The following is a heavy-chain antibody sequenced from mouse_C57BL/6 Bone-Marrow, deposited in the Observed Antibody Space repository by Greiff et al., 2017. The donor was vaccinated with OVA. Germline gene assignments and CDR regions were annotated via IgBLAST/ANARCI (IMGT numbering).Heavy chain of an antibody. V-gene: IGHV7-3*01. Sequence: EVKVVESGGGLVQPGGSLSLSCAASGFTFTDYYMSWVRQPPGKALEWLGFIRNKANGYTTEYSASVKGRFTISRDNSQSILYLQMNALRAEDSATYYCARSTGTYYAMDYWGQGTSVTVSS. CDR3: ARSTGTYYAMDY. CDR1: GFTFTDYY. CDR2: IRNKANGYTT. J-gene: IGHJ4*01. D-gene: IGHD4-1*02.